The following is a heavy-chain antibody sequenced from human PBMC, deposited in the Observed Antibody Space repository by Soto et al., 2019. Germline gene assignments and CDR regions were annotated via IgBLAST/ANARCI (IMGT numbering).Heavy chain of an antibody. V-gene: IGHV1-18*01. CDR3: ARNPSFIAAAGTSWFDP. Sequence: QVQLVQSGAEVKKPGASVKVSCKASRYTFTSYGISWVRQAPGQGLEWMGWISAYNGNTNYAQKLQGRVTMTTETSTSTAYMEMRSLRSDDTAVYYCARNPSFIAAAGTSWFDPWGQGTQVTVST. CDR1: RYTFTSYG. J-gene: IGHJ5*02. CDR2: ISAYNGNT. D-gene: IGHD6-13*01.